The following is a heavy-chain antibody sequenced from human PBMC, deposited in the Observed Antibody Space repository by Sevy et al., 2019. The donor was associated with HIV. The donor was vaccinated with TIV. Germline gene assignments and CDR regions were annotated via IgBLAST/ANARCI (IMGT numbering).Heavy chain of an antibody. D-gene: IGHD3-3*01. CDR2: ISGRGNST. J-gene: IGHJ4*02. CDR1: GFTFSSYA. Sequence: GGSLRLSCAASGFTFSSYAMSWVRQAPGKGLEWVSAISGRGNSTYYADSVKGRFTISRDNSKNTLYLQMNSLRAEDTAVYYCAKESDPIFGVDYFDYWGQGTLVTVSS. V-gene: IGHV3-23*01. CDR3: AKESDPIFGVDYFDY.